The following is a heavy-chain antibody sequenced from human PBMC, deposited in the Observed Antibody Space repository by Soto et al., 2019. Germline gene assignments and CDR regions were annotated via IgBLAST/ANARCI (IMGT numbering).Heavy chain of an antibody. CDR2: IYYSGST. CDR1: CGSISSSSYY. CDR3: ARHAYSGWRHFDY. J-gene: IGHJ4*02. D-gene: IGHD6-19*01. Sequence: SETLSLTCTVSCGSISSSSYYWGWIRQPPGKGLEWIGSIYYSGSTYYNPSLKSRVTISVDTSKNQFSLKLSSVAAADTAVYYCARHAYSGWRHFDYWGQGTLVTVSS. V-gene: IGHV4-39*01.